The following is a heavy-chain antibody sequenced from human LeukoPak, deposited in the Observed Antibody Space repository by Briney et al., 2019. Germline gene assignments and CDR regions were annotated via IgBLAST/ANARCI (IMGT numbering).Heavy chain of an antibody. CDR2: IKQEGSEK. Sequence: GRSLRLSCAPSGFTVSGYWMSWVRQAPRKGPEWVGNIKQEGSEKYHVDSVKGRYTISRDNDKNSLYLQMNSLRAEDTAVYCCARVSAYFDYWGEGTLVSVSS. J-gene: IGHJ4*02. CDR3: ARVSAYFDY. V-gene: IGHV3-7*04. CDR1: GFTVSGYW. D-gene: IGHD2-2*01.